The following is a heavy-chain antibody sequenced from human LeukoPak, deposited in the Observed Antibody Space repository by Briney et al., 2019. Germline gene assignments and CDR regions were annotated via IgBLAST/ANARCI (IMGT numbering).Heavy chain of an antibody. Sequence: SGPTLVNPTQTLTLTCTFPGFSLSTSAMCVSWIRQPPGKALEWLARIDWDDDKYYSTSLKTRLTISKDTSKNQVVLTMTNMDPVDTATYYCARTRSSTSTSASPYGMDVWGQGTTVTVSS. D-gene: IGHD2-2*01. J-gene: IGHJ6*02. CDR3: ARTRSSTSTSASPYGMDV. CDR2: IDWDDDK. V-gene: IGHV2-70*11. CDR1: GFSLSTSAMC.